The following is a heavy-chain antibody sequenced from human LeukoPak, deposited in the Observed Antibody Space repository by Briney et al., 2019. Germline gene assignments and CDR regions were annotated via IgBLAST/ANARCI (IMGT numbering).Heavy chain of an antibody. J-gene: IGHJ4*02. CDR1: GGSTSSDY. CDR2: VYNSGDT. CDR3: ARRTLRIAAAGTCIDY. D-gene: IGHD6-13*01. Sequence: SETLSLTCTVSGGSTSSDYWSWIRQSPGKGLEWVGYVYNSGDTGKNPSLKSRVTILLDTSKNQCSLKLTSVSAADTAVYYCARRTLRIAAAGTCIDYWGQGTLVTVSS. V-gene: IGHV4-59*08.